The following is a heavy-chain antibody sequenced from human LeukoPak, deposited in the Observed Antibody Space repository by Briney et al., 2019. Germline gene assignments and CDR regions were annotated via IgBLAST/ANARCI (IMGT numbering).Heavy chain of an antibody. V-gene: IGHV4-39*01. CDR1: GGSISSSSYY. CDR2: IYYSGST. CDR3: ARRRIVGALREVNAFDI. D-gene: IGHD1-26*01. J-gene: IGHJ3*02. Sequence: KSSETLSLTCTVSGGSISSSSYYWGWIRQPPGKGLEWIGSIYYSGSTYYNPSLKSRVTISVDTSKNQFSLKLSSVTAADTAVYYCARRRIVGALREVNAFDIWGQGTMDTVSS.